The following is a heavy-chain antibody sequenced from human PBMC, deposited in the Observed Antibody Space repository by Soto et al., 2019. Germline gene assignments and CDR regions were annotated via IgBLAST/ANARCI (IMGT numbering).Heavy chain of an antibody. CDR2: IYYSGST. V-gene: IGHV4-30-4*01. Sequence: PSETLSLTCTVSGGSISSGDYYWSWIRQPPGKGLEWIGYIYYSGSTYYNPSLKSRVTISVDTSKNQFSLKLSSVTAADTAVYYCARDCISTNCSPYGLDVWGQGTTVTVSS. D-gene: IGHD2-2*01. CDR3: ARDCISTNCSPYGLDV. CDR1: GGSISSGDYY. J-gene: IGHJ6*02.